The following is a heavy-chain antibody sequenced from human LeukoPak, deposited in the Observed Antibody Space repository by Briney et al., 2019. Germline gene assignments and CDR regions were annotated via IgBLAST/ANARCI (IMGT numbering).Heavy chain of an antibody. J-gene: IGHJ4*02. CDR1: GFTFSSYG. V-gene: IGHV3-30*02. D-gene: IGHD3-9*01. Sequence: GGSLRLSCAASGFTFSSYGMHWVRQAPGKGLEWVAFIRYDGSNKYYADSVKGRFTISRDNSKNTLYLQMNSLRADDTAVYYCVKDHGWLLYSWGQGTLVTVSS. CDR3: VKDHGWLLYS. CDR2: IRYDGSNK.